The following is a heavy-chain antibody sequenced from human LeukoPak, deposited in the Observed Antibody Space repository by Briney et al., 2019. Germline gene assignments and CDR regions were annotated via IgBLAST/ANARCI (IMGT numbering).Heavy chain of an antibody. J-gene: IGHJ5*02. CDR2: IKQDGSEK. CDR1: GFTFSSYW. Sequence: PGGSLRLSCAASGFTFSSYWMSWVRQAPGKGLKWVANIKQDGSEKYYVDSVKGRFTISRDNAKNSLYLQMNSLRAEDTAVYYCARGGVYYDSSGYPRAWGQGTLVTVSS. CDR3: ARGGVYYDSSGYPRA. V-gene: IGHV3-7*03. D-gene: IGHD3-22*01.